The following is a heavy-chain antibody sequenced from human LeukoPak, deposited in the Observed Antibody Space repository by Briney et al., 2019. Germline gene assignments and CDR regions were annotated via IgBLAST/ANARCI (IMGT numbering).Heavy chain of an antibody. Sequence: GGSLRLSCAASGFTFSSYWMSWVRQAPGKGLEWVANIKQDGSEKYYVDSVKGRFTISRDNAKNSLYLEMYALGAEDTALYYCARDWSSGHVNSGYITHWGQGILVTVSS. CDR1: GFTFSSYW. CDR2: IKQDGSEK. D-gene: IGHD5-12*01. V-gene: IGHV3-7*01. J-gene: IGHJ4*02. CDR3: ARDWSSGHVNSGYITH.